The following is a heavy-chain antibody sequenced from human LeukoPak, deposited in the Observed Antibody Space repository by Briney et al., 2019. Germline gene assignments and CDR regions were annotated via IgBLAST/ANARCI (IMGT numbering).Heavy chain of an antibody. CDR3: ARHTYRNYFDF. D-gene: IGHD4-11*01. J-gene: IGHJ4*02. CDR1: GGSISSYY. CDR2: IYTSGDT. Sequence: SETLSPTCNVSGGSISSYYWSWIRQPAGKGLEWVGRIYTSGDTNYNPSLKNRVTMSIDTSKNQFSLKVYSVTAADTAVYYCARHTYRNYFDFWGQGALVTVSS. V-gene: IGHV4-4*07.